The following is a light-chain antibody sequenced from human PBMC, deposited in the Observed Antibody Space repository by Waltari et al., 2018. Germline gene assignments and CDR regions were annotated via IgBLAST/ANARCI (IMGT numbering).Light chain of an antibody. Sequence: EVVLTQSPATLSVSLGERATPSCRASQSVSSDLAWYQQKPGQAPRLIIHGACIRATGIPARFSGSGSGTEFTLTISSLQSEDSAVYYCQQYNKWPPGTFGQGTKVEIK. J-gene: IGKJ1*01. CDR3: QQYNKWPPGT. CDR1: QSVSSD. CDR2: GAC. V-gene: IGKV3-15*01.